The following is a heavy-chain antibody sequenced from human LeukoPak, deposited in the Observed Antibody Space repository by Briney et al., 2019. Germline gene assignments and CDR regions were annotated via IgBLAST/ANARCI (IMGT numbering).Heavy chain of an antibody. CDR1: GLTFSSDE. Sequence: GGSLRLFCAASGLTFSSDEMNWVRQAPGKGLEWVSYISSSGSIIYYADSVKGRFTISRDNAKNSLYLQMNSLRAEDTAVYYCARGYSYGSHFDYWGQGTLVTVSS. J-gene: IGHJ4*02. CDR3: ARGYSYGSHFDY. CDR2: ISSSGSII. D-gene: IGHD5-18*01. V-gene: IGHV3-48*03.